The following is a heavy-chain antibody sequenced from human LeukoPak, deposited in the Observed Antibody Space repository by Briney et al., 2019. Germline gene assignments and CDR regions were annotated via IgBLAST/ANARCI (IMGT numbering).Heavy chain of an antibody. Sequence: PSETLSLTCTVSGGSISSSSYYWGWIRQPPGKGLEWIGNIYYSGSIYYNPSLKSRITMSVDTSKNQFSLKLSSVTAADTAVYYCARHSGTYYADFDYWGQGTLVTVSS. CDR1: GGSISSSSYY. V-gene: IGHV4-39*01. D-gene: IGHD1-26*01. J-gene: IGHJ4*02. CDR3: ARHSGTYYADFDY. CDR2: IYYSGSI.